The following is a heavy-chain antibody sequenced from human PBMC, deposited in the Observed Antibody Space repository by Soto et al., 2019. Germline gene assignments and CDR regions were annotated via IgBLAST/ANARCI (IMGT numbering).Heavy chain of an antibody. CDR1: GGTFSSYA. V-gene: IGHV1-69*13. J-gene: IGHJ6*02. D-gene: IGHD3-9*01. CDR2: IIPIFGTA. Sequence: SVKVSCKASGGTFSSYAISWVRQAPGQGLEWMGGIIPIFGTANYAQKFQGRVTITADESTSTAYMELSSLRSEDTAVYYCAREKDILTGSAITPAHYYYYYGMDVWGQGTTVTVSS. CDR3: AREKDILTGSAITPAHYYYYYGMDV.